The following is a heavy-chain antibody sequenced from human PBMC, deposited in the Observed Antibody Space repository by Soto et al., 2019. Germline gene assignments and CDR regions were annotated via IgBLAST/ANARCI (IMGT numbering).Heavy chain of an antibody. J-gene: IGHJ4*02. CDR1: GFRFSDYY. CDR2: IDSSSGYT. D-gene: IGHD1-26*01. V-gene: IGHV3-11*05. Sequence: QVQLVESGGGLVKPGGSLRLSCAASGFRFSDYYMSWIRQAPGKGLEWISYIDSSSGYTNYADSVKGRFTISRDNAKNSLYLQVGSLRAEDTAIYYCARDLRRNSGSYFDYWGQGTPVTVSS. CDR3: ARDLRRNSGSYFDY.